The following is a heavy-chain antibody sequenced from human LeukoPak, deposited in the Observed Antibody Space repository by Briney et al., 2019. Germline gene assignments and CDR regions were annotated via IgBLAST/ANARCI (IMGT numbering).Heavy chain of an antibody. J-gene: IGHJ4*02. CDR3: ARMRAARYFDY. CDR1: GFTFSSYA. V-gene: IGHV3-7*01. CDR2: IKEDGSEK. Sequence: GGSLRLSCAASGFTFSSYAMSWVRQAPGKGLEWVANIKEDGSEKYYVDSVKGRFTISRDNAKNSLFLQMNSLRAEDTAVYYCARMRAARYFDYWGQGTLVTVSS. D-gene: IGHD6-6*01.